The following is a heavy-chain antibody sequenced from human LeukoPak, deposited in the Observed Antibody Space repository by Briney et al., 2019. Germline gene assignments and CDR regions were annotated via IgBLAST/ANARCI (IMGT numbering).Heavy chain of an antibody. V-gene: IGHV4-30-4*08. CDR2: IYYSGST. CDR1: GGSISSYY. J-gene: IGHJ4*02. CDR3: ARDTGAAAGTFGGPD. D-gene: IGHD6-13*01. Sequence: SETLSLTCTVSGGSISSYYWSWIRQPPGKGLEWIGYIYYSGSTYYNPSLKSRVTISVDTSKNQFSLKLSSVTAADTAVYYCARDTGAAAGTFGGPDWGQGTLVTVSS.